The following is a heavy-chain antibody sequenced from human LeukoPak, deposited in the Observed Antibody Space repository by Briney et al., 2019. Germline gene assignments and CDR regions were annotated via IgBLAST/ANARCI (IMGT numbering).Heavy chain of an antibody. D-gene: IGHD4-17*01. CDR3: VRGSYGAYDY. Sequence: PGGSLRLSCAASGFNFNTYTMNWVRQAPGKGLEWVSSISSESPYIYYADAVHGRFTVSRDNAKYSLYLQMNSLRAEDTAVYYCVRGSYGAYDYWGQGSLVTVSS. V-gene: IGHV3-21*01. CDR2: ISSESPYI. CDR1: GFNFNTYT. J-gene: IGHJ4*02.